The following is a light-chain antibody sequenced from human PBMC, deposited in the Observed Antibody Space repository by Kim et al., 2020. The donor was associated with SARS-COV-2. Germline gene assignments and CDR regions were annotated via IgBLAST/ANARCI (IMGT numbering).Light chain of an antibody. CDR1: QSVSSW. J-gene: IGKJ2*01. Sequence: DIQMTQSPSTLSASVGDRVTITCRASQSVSSWLAWYQQKPGKAPKLLIYKASTLEGGVPSRFSGRGSGTEFTLTINSLQPDDFATYSCQQYDSHPYTFGQGNKVGI. CDR3: QQYDSHPYT. V-gene: IGKV1-5*03. CDR2: KAS.